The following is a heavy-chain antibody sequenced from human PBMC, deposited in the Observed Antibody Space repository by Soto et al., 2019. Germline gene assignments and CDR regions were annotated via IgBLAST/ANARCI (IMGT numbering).Heavy chain of an antibody. CDR2: IYPGDSDT. CDR1: GYSFTSYW. Sequence: GESLKISCKGSGYSFTSYWIGWVRQMPGKGLEWMGIIYPGDSDTRYSPSFQGQVTISADKSISTAYLQWSSLKASDTAMYYCARHQRFVVAVTRDLFYHYGRACWSQGATVTV. CDR3: ARHQRFVVAVTRDLFYHYGRAC. V-gene: IGHV5-51*01. D-gene: IGHD2-15*01. J-gene: IGHJ6*02.